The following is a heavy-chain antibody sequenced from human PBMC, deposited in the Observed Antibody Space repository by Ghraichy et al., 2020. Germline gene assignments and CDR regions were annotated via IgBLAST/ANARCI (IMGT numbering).Heavy chain of an antibody. CDR1: GESFSGYY. J-gene: IGHJ4*02. V-gene: IGHV4-34*01. D-gene: IGHD2-21*02. CDR3: ARGRIVTAVGYEFDY. Sequence: SETLSLTCGVPGESFSGYYWSWVRQSPGKGLEWIGEINHRGWTNYSPSLKSRVAISVDTSVKQFSLKLSSMTAADTAVYYCARGRIVTAVGYEFDYWGQGTTVTVSS. CDR2: INHRGWT.